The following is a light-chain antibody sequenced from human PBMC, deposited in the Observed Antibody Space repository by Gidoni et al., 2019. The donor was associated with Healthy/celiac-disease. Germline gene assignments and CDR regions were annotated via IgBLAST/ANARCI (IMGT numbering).Light chain of an antibody. CDR3: QQRSNWPLT. CDR1: QSVSSY. V-gene: IGKV3-11*01. CDR2: DAS. Sequence: EIVLTQSPATLSLSPGGRATLSGRASQSVSSYLAWYQQKPGQAPRLLIYDASNRATGIPARFSGSGSGTDFTLTISSLEPEDFAVYYCQQRSNWPLTFGGGTKVEIK. J-gene: IGKJ4*01.